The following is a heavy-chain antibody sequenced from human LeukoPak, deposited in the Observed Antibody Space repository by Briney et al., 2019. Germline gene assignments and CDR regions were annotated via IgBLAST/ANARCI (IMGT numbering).Heavy chain of an antibody. CDR2: IYYSGST. V-gene: IGHV4-59*08. D-gene: IGHD3-22*01. Sequence: SETLSLTCTVSGGSISSYYWSWIRQPPGKGLEWIGYIYYSGSTNYNPSLKSRVTISVDTSKNQFSLKLSSVTTADTAVYYCARHAPTMIVATDFDYWGQGTLVTVSS. CDR3: ARHAPTMIVATDFDY. CDR1: GGSISSYY. J-gene: IGHJ4*02.